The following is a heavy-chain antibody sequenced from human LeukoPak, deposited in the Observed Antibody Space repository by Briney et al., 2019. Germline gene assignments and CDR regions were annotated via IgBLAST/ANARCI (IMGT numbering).Heavy chain of an antibody. CDR2: IYYSGST. CDR1: GDSVSNDNFY. Sequence: SETLSLTCTVSGDSVSNDNFYWGWIRRPPGKGLEWIGSIYYSGSTYYNPSLKSRVTISVDMSKNQFSLKLSSVTAADTAVYYCARPQADSSSFGHWFDPWGQGTLVTVSS. V-gene: IGHV4-39*01. D-gene: IGHD6-13*01. J-gene: IGHJ5*02. CDR3: ARPQADSSSFGHWFDP.